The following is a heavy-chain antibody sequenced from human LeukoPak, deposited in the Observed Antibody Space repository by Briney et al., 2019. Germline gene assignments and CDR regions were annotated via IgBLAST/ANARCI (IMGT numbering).Heavy chain of an antibody. Sequence: TGGSLRLSCAASGFTFSSYGMHWVRQAPGKGLEWVAVIWYDGSNKYYADSVKGRFTISRDNSKNTLYLQMNSLRAEDTAVYYCARGAVAGTNFDYWGRGTLVTVSS. J-gene: IGHJ4*02. CDR3: ARGAVAGTNFDY. V-gene: IGHV3-33*01. CDR2: IWYDGSNK. D-gene: IGHD6-19*01. CDR1: GFTFSSYG.